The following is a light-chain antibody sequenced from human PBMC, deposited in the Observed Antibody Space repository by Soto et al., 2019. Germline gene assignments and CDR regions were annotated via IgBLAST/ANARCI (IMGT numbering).Light chain of an antibody. V-gene: IGKV3-20*01. CDR2: AAS. J-gene: IGKJ4*01. CDR3: QQYGTSLT. Sequence: IVLTQSPGTLSLSPGQGATLSCRASQTIKNNFLAWYQQRPGQAPRLLIHAASIRATGTPDRFTGSASGTDFSLITSILEAEDFAVYCCQQYGTSLTFGGGTRVQIK. CDR1: QTIKNNF.